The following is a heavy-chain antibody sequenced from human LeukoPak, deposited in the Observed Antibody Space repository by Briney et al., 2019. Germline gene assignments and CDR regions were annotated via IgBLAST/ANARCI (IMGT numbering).Heavy chain of an antibody. V-gene: IGHV4-59*12. Sequence: SETLSLTCTVSGGSISSYYWNWIRQPPGKGLEWIGYIFYSGSTNYNPSLKSRVTISVDTSKNQFSLKLSSVTAADTAVYYCARGDMTTVTTMGYWGQGTLVSVSS. D-gene: IGHD4-17*01. CDR2: IFYSGST. J-gene: IGHJ4*02. CDR3: ARGDMTTVTTMGY. CDR1: GGSISSYY.